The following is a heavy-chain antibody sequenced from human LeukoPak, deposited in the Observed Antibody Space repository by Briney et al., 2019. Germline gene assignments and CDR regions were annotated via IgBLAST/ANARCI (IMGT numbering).Heavy chain of an antibody. J-gene: IGHJ3*02. D-gene: IGHD3-3*01. CDR2: IYYTGIT. CDR1: GGSISTYY. V-gene: IGHV4-59*12. CDR3: ARDWAMEYAFDI. Sequence: PSETLSLTCTVSGGSISTYYWTWIRQPPGRELEWTGYIYYTGITNYNPSLKSRVAISTDTSKNQFSLKLSSVTAADTAVYYCARDWAMEYAFDIWGQGTMVTVSS.